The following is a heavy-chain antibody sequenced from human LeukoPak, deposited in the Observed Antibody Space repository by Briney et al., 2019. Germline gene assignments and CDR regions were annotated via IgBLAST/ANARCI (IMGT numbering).Heavy chain of an antibody. D-gene: IGHD6-19*01. CDR3: ARGSTSASSGWYGYFDY. CDR1: GFTFSSYS. Sequence: GGSLRLSCAASGFTFSSYSMNWVRQAPGKGLEWVSSISSSSSYIYYADSVKGRFTISRDNAKNSLYLQMNSLRAEDTAVYYCARGSTSASSGWYGYFDYWGQGTLVTVSS. CDR2: ISSSSSYI. V-gene: IGHV3-21*01. J-gene: IGHJ4*02.